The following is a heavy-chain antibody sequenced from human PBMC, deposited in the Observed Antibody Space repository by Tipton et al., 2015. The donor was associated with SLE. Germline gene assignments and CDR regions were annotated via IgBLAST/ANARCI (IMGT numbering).Heavy chain of an antibody. J-gene: IGHJ4*02. CDR1: GYTFTTYG. V-gene: IGHV1-18*01. CDR2: ISAYNGNT. CDR3: ALTVLGGGGYCSGGSCYSGDY. Sequence: QVQLVQSGAEVKKPGASVKVSCKASGYTFTTYGISWVRQAPGQGLEWMGWISAYNGNTNYAQKLQGRVTMTTDTSTNTAYMELRSLRSDDTAVYYCALTVLGGGGYCSGGSCYSGDYWGQGTLVTVSS. D-gene: IGHD2-15*01.